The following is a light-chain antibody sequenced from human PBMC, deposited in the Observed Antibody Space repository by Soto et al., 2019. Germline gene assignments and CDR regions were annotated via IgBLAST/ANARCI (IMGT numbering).Light chain of an antibody. Sequence: DIQMTQPPSSLSASVGDRVTITCRASQSISSYLHWYQQKPGKAPKLLIYAASSLQSGVPSRFSGSGSGTHFILTISSLQPEDFATYYCHESYSTLPCTFGHGTKLEIK. V-gene: IGKV1-39*01. J-gene: IGKJ2*02. CDR2: AAS. CDR3: HESYSTLPCT. CDR1: QSISSY.